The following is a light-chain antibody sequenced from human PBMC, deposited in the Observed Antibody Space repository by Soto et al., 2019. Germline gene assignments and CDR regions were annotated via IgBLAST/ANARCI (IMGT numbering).Light chain of an antibody. CDR3: QQYSSYPVT. V-gene: IGKV1-5*03. Sequence: DIQMTQSPSTLSASVGDRVTITCRASQSISTWLAWYQRKPGKAPNLLVYQASSLQSGVPSRFSGSGSGTEFTLSISCLHPDDFATYYCQQYSSYPVTFGQGTKVELK. CDR2: QAS. CDR1: QSISTW. J-gene: IGKJ1*01.